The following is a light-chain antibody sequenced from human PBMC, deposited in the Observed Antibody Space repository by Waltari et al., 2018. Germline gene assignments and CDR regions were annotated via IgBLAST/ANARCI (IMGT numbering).Light chain of an antibody. Sequence: QLVLTQSPSASASLGASVKPTCTLSSGHSTNVIAWLQQQPEKGPRYLMKVNVDGSHIKGDEIPDRFSGSTAGAERYLTISSVQPEDEADYYCQTGGHGTWVFGGGTKLTVL. CDR2: VNVDGSH. CDR3: QTGGHGTWV. V-gene: IGLV4-69*01. J-gene: IGLJ3*02. CDR1: SGHSTNV.